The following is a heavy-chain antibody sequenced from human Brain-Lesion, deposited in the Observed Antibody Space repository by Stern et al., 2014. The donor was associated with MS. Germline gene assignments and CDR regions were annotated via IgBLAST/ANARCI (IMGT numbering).Heavy chain of an antibody. J-gene: IGHJ6*02. CDR2: IKPNTGGK. CDR3: ARDQRGITIFGVVTDYYYLGMDV. Sequence: QVQLGQYGAEVKKPGASVKVSCKTSGYIFTGHDKHWVRQAPGQGLEWRALIKPNTGGKKYAKKFQGRVTMSRDTSISTAYVELSSLTSDDTAVYYCARDQRGITIFGVVTDYYYLGMDVWGQGTTVTVSS. D-gene: IGHD3-3*01. V-gene: IGHV1-2*02. CDR1: GYIFTGHD.